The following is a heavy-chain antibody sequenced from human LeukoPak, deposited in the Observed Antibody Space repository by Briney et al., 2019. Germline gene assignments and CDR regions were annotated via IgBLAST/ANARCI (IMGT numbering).Heavy chain of an antibody. Sequence: SETLSLTCSVSGGSLSSSSYYWGWLRQPPGTGLEWIGSIYYSGNTYYNPSLKSRVTISVDTSKNQFSLKLSSMTAADTAVYYCARTPRDGYNSPYFDYWGQGTLVTVSS. CDR2: IYYSGNT. D-gene: IGHD5-24*01. V-gene: IGHV4-39*01. CDR1: GGSLSSSSYY. CDR3: ARTPRDGYNSPYFDY. J-gene: IGHJ4*02.